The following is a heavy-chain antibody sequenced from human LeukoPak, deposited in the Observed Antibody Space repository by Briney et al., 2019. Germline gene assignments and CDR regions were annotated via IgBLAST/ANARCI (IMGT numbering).Heavy chain of an antibody. CDR2: IIPIFGTA. V-gene: IGHV1-69*05. CDR3: AAYVWGSYRYYYYYYMDV. D-gene: IGHD3-16*02. CDR1: GGTFSSYA. Sequence: GASVKVCCKASGGTFSSYAISWVRQAPGQGLEWMGGIIPIFGTANYAQKFQGRVTITTDGSTSTAYMELSSLRSEDTAVYYCAAYVWGSYRYYYYYYMDVWGKGTTVTVSS. J-gene: IGHJ6*03.